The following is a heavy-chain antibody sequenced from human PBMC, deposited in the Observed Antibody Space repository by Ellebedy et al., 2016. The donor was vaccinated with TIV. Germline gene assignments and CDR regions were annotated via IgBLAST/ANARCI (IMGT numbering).Heavy chain of an antibody. Sequence: GESLKISXVASGFTVSSNYMSWVRQSPGKGLEWVSVIYRGGTTYYADSVKGRFTISRDNSKNTVYLQINSLRAEDTAVYYCARANDVLTGYYNYYYGMDVWGQGTTVTVSS. J-gene: IGHJ6*02. CDR1: GFTVSSNY. CDR2: IYRGGTT. CDR3: ARANDVLTGYYNYYYGMDV. V-gene: IGHV3-53*01. D-gene: IGHD3-9*01.